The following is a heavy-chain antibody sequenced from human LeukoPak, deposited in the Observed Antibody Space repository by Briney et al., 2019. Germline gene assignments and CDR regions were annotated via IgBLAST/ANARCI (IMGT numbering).Heavy chain of an antibody. J-gene: IGHJ5*02. CDR3: AREGLVVPAISNWFDP. CDR2: ISYDGSNK. V-gene: IGHV3-30-3*01. D-gene: IGHD2-2*01. CDR1: GFTFSSYA. Sequence: GGSLRLSCAASGFTFSSYAMHWVRQAPGKGLDRVAVISYDGSNKYYADSVKGRFTISRDNSKNTLYLQMNSLRAEDTAVYYCAREGLVVPAISNWFDPWGQGTLVTVSS.